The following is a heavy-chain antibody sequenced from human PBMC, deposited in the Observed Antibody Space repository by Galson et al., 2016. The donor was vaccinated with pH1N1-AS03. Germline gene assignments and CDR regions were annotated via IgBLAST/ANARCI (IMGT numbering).Heavy chain of an antibody. CDR3: AKDLWRAAVAGSGALDL. CDR2: ISFSGGST. CDR1: GFKISTYA. D-gene: IGHD6-19*01. J-gene: IGHJ3*01. V-gene: IGHV3-23*01. Sequence: SLRLSCAGSGFKISTYAINWVRQAPGKGLEWVSSISFSGGSTYYADSVKGRFTISRDISKNTGYLQMRSLRGDDTAIYYCAKDLWRAAVAGSGALDLWGHGTMVTVSS.